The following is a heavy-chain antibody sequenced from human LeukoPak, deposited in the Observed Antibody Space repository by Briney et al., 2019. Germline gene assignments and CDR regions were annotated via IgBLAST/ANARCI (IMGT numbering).Heavy chain of an antibody. CDR3: ARGQYTTSWFSSRD. CDR1: GFIFSDYW. D-gene: IGHD6-13*01. J-gene: IGHJ4*02. CDR2: INQDGGEK. Sequence: GGSLRLSCAGSGFIFSDYWMNWVRQAPGKGLEWVANINQDGGEKFYVDSVKGRFTISRDNAKTTPYLQMDSLRVEDTAVYYCARGQYTTSWFSSRDWGQGTLVTVSS. V-gene: IGHV3-7*01.